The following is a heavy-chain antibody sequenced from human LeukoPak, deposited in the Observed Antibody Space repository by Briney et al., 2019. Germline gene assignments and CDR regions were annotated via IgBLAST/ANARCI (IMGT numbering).Heavy chain of an antibody. Sequence: GGTLRLSCAASGFTFSSYSMNWVRQAPGQGLEWVSCISSSSSYIYYADSVKGRFTISRDNAKNSLYLQMNSLRAEDTAVYYCAREMGGYPFDYWGQGTLVTVSS. J-gene: IGHJ4*02. CDR1: GFTFSSYS. CDR3: AREMGGYPFDY. V-gene: IGHV3-21*01. D-gene: IGHD5-12*01. CDR2: ISSSSSYI.